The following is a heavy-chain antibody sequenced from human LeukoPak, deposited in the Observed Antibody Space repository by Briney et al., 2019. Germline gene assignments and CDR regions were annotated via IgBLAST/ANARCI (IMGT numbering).Heavy chain of an antibody. D-gene: IGHD6-13*01. CDR1: GFTFSSYG. J-gene: IGHJ6*03. CDR3: AKGADSSSWYYVLSYYYYMDV. V-gene: IGHV3-30*02. CDR2: IRYDGSNK. Sequence: GGSLRLSCAASGFTFSSYGMHWVRQAPGKGLEWVAFIRYDGSNKYYADSVKGRFTISRDNSKNTLYLQMNSLRAEDTAVYYCAKGADSSSWYYVLSYYYYMDVWGKGTTVTISS.